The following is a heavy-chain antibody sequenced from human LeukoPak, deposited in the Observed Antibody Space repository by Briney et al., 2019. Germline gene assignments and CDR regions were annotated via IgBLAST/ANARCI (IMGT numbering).Heavy chain of an antibody. V-gene: IGHV4-59*01. CDR2: IYYSGNT. J-gene: IGHJ4*02. D-gene: IGHD3-16*01. CDR3: ARDMGEVDY. CDR1: GGSISSYY. Sequence: SETLSLTCTVSGGSISSYYWSWIRQPPGKGLEWIGKIYYSGNTKYSPSLESRVTISVDTSKNQFSLMLTSVTAADTAVYYCARDMGEVDYWGQGTLVTVSS.